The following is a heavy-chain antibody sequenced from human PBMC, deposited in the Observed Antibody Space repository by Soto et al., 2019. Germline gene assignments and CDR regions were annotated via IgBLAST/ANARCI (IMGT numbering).Heavy chain of an antibody. D-gene: IGHD3-10*01. J-gene: IGHJ3*02. Sequence: GGSLRLSCAASGFTFSTHAMIWVRQAPGKGLNWVSTVDVGGGSTYYTDSVKGRFTVSRDNSKNTVYLQLNTLRAEDTAIYFCARDSGPAGGGACDIWGQGTIVTGS. V-gene: IGHV3-23*01. CDR3: ARDSGPAGGGACDI. CDR2: VDVGGGST. CDR1: GFTFSTHA.